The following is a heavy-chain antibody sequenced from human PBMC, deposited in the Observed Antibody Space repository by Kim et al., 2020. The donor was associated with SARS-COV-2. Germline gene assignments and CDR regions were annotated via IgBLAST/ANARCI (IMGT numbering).Heavy chain of an antibody. Sequence: GGSLRLSCAASGFTFSTYAMNWVRQAPGKGLEWVSGISSIGITTYYADSVKGRFTISRDNSKNTVYLQMNSLRAEDTALYYCAKDPGGVLVHSFAYWGQG. D-gene: IGHD2-2*01. V-gene: IGHV3-23*01. CDR2: ISSIGITT. CDR1: GFTFSTYA. CDR3: AKDPGGVLVHSFAY. J-gene: IGHJ4*02.